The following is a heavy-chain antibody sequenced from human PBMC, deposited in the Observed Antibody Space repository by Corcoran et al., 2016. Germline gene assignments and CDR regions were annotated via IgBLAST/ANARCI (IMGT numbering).Heavy chain of an antibody. CDR1: GFTFSSYG. CDR3: ARDTQLGYSSDYAFDI. Sequence: QVQLVESGGGVVQPGRSLRLSCAASGFTFSSYGMHWVRQAPGKGLEWVAVIWYDGSNKYYADSVKGRFTISRDNSKNTLYLQMNSLRAEDTAVYYCARDTQLGYSSDYAFDIWGQGTMVTVSS. V-gene: IGHV3-33*01. D-gene: IGHD6-25*01. J-gene: IGHJ3*02. CDR2: IWYDGSNK.